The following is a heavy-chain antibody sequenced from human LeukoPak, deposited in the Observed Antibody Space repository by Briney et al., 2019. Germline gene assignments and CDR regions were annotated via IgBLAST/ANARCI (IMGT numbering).Heavy chain of an antibody. CDR1: GGTFSSYA. D-gene: IGHD6-13*01. Sequence: SVKVSCKASGGTFSSYAISWVRQAPGQGLEWMGGIIPIFGTANYAQKFQGRVTITTDESTSTVYMELSSLRSEDTAVYYCARGGAEQLVLGEGGAFDIWGQGTMVTVSS. CDR2: IIPIFGTA. CDR3: ARGGAEQLVLGEGGAFDI. V-gene: IGHV1-69*05. J-gene: IGHJ3*02.